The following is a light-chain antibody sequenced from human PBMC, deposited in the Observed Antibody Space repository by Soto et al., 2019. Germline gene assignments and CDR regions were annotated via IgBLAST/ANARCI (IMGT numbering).Light chain of an antibody. J-gene: IGKJ1*01. CDR3: QQYGSPLWT. CDR2: GTI. V-gene: IGKV3-20*01. CDR1: QSITSSY. Sequence: EIVLTQSPGTLSLSPGERATLFCRASQSITSSYLAWYQQKPGQAPRLLISGTISRATGIPDRFSGSGSGTDFTLTISRLEPEDFAVYYCQQYGSPLWTFGQGTKVELK.